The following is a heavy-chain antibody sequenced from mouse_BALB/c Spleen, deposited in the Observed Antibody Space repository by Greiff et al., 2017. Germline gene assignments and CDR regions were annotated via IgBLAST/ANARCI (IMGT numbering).Heavy chain of an antibody. Sequence: VQLKESGPGLVKPSQSLSLTCTVTGYSIPSDYAWNWIRQFPGNKLEWMGYISYSGSTSYNPSLKSRISITRDTSKNQFFLQLNSVTTEDTATYYCARNPPYYYSYYFDYWGQGTTLTVSS. V-gene: IGHV3-2*02. J-gene: IGHJ2*01. CDR2: ISYSGST. CDR1: GYSIPSDYA. CDR3: ARNPPYYYSYYFDY. D-gene: IGHD1-1*01.